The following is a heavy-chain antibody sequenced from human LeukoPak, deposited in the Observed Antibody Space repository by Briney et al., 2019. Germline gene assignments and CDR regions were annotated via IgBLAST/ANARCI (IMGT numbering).Heavy chain of an antibody. V-gene: IGHV4-39*01. J-gene: IGHJ5*02. CDR2: IYYSGST. D-gene: IGHD3-22*01. Sequence: PSETLSLTCTVSGGSISSSSSYWGWIRQPPGKGLEWIGSIYYSGSTYYNPSLKSRVTISVDTSKNQFSLKLNSVTAADTAVYYRARPPSGDSSGHDNWFDPWGQGTLVTVSS. CDR3: ARPPSGDSSGHDNWFDP. CDR1: GGSISSSSSY.